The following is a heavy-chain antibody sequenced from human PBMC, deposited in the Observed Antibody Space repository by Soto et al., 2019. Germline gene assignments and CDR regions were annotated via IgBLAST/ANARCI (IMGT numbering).Heavy chain of an antibody. Sequence: ASVKVSCKASGYTFTSYAMHWVRQAPGQRLEWMGWINAGNGNTKYSQKFQGRVTITRDTSASTAYMELSSLRSEDTAVYYCARDQEYYDFWSGYPPLDYWGQGTLVTVSS. J-gene: IGHJ4*02. CDR3: ARDQEYYDFWSGYPPLDY. V-gene: IGHV1-3*01. D-gene: IGHD3-3*01. CDR1: GYTFTSYA. CDR2: INAGNGNT.